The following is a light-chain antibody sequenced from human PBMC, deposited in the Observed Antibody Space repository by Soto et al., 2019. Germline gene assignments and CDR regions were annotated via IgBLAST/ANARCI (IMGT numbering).Light chain of an antibody. CDR3: QQSYITPPT. CDR2: AAS. CDR1: QSISSY. Sequence: DIQMTQSPSSLSASVGDRVTITCRASQSISSYLNWYQQKPGKAPKLLIYAASSLQSGVPSRFSGRQFGTDFTLDMGSFQPEDVATYYCQQSYITPPTFVERTKVDIK. V-gene: IGKV1-39*01. J-gene: IGKJ1*01.